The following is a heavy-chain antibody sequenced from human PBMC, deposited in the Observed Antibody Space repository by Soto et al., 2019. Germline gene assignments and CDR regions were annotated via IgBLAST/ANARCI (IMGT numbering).Heavy chain of an antibody. CDR1: GFTLSDHA. Sequence: EVQLVESGGGLVQPGRSLRLSCATSGFTLSDHAIHWVRQAPGKGLEWVAGIHWHSGNTAYADSVKGRFTISGDTAKNSLYLQMNSLRAEDTALYYCARDWGPGCSSTSCYPADWYFDLWGRGTLVTVSS. V-gene: IGHV3-9*01. J-gene: IGHJ2*01. D-gene: IGHD2-2*01. CDR3: ARDWGPGCSSTSCYPADWYFDL. CDR2: IHWHSGNT.